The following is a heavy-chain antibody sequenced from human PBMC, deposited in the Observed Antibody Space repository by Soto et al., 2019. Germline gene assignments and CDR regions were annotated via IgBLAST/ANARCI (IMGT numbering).Heavy chain of an antibody. D-gene: IGHD4-17*01. Sequence: GASVKVSCKVSGYTLTELSMHWVRQAPGKGLEWMGGFDPEDGETIYAQKFQGRVTMTEDTSTDTAYMELSSLRSEDTAVYYFAQSAAYGDSVHCFNPWGQGTLVTVP. CDR3: AQSAAYGDSVHCFNP. CDR1: GYTLTELS. CDR2: FDPEDGET. V-gene: IGHV1-24*01. J-gene: IGHJ5*02.